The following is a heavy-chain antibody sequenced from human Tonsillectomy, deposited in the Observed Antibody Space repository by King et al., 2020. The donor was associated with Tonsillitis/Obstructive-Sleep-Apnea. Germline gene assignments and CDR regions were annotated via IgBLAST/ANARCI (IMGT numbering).Heavy chain of an antibody. J-gene: IGHJ4*02. Sequence: QLVQSGAEVKKPGASVKVSCKASGYTFTSYYMHWVRQAPGQGLEWMGIINPSGGSTSYAQKFQGRVTMTRDTSTSTVYMELSSLRSEDTAVYYCAREGHMVRGVIIAFDYWGQGTLVTVSS. CDR3: AREGHMVRGVIIAFDY. V-gene: IGHV1-46*01. D-gene: IGHD3-10*01. CDR1: GYTFTSYY. CDR2: INPSGGST.